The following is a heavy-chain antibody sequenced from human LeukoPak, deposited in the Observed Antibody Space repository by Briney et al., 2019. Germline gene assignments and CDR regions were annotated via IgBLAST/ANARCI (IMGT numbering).Heavy chain of an antibody. J-gene: IGHJ4*02. CDR3: ARAVAVAGTGFDY. CDR2: ISRSSSYI. Sequence: GGSLRLSCAASGFTFSSYSMNWVRQAPGKGLEWVSSISRSSSYIYYADSVKGRFTISRDNAKHSLYLQMNSLRAEDTAVYYCARAVAVAGTGFDYWGQGTLVTVSS. CDR1: GFTFSSYS. V-gene: IGHV3-21*01. D-gene: IGHD6-19*01.